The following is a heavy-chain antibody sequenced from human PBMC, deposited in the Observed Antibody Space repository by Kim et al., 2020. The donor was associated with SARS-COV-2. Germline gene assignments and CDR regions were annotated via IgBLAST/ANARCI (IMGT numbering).Heavy chain of an antibody. V-gene: IGHV3-53*01. CDR1: GFTVSSNY. CDR2: IYSGGST. Sequence: GGSLRLSCAASGFTVSSNYMSWVHQAPGKGLEWVSVIYSGGSTYYADSVKGRFTISRDNSKNTLYLQMNSLRAEDTAVYYCARAPYDSSGYFSYYYYGMDVWGQGTTVTVSS. CDR3: ARAPYDSSGYFSYYYYGMDV. D-gene: IGHD3-22*01. J-gene: IGHJ6*02.